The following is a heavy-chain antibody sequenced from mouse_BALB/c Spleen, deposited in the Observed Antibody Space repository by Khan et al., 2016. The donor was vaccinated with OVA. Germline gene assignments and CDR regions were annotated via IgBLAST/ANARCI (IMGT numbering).Heavy chain of an antibody. CDR2: IWSAGST. V-gene: IGHV2-2*02. D-gene: IGHD2-4*01. Sequence: QVQLKQSGPGLVQPSQSLSITCTVSGFSLANYSVHWIRQSPGKGLEWLGVIWSAGSTDYNAAFMSRLTITKDNSRSHVFFKMNSLQPNDTAIYYCARRGYDYGRGALFAYWGQGTLVTVSA. CDR1: GFSLANYS. CDR3: ARRGYDYGRGALFAY. J-gene: IGHJ3*01.